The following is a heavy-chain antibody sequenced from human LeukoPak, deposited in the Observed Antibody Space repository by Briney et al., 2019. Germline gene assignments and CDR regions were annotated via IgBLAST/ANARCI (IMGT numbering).Heavy chain of an antibody. V-gene: IGHV1-69*01. Sequence: ASVKVSCKASGCTFSSYAISWVRQAPGQGLEWMGGIIPIFGTANYAQKFQSRVTITADESTSTAYMELSSLRSEDTAVYYCARRPTPELYYFVYWGQGTLVTVSS. CDR1: GCTFSSYA. J-gene: IGHJ4*02. CDR3: ARRPTPELYYFVY. CDR2: IIPIFGTA. D-gene: IGHD3-10*01.